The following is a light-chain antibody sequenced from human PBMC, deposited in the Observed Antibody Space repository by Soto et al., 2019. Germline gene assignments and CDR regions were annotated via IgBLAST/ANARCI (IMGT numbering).Light chain of an antibody. Sequence: EIVLTQSPAILSLSPGERATLSCRASQSVSSYLAWYQQKPGQAPRLLIYDASIRATGIPDRFSGSGSVTDFALTISSLGPEDFSVYYCQQRSNWPPWTFGQGTKVEIK. J-gene: IGKJ1*01. V-gene: IGKV3-11*01. CDR2: DAS. CDR3: QQRSNWPPWT. CDR1: QSVSSY.